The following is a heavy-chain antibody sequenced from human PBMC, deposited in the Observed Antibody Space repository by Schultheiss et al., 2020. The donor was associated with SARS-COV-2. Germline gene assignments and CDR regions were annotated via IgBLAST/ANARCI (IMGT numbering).Heavy chain of an antibody. V-gene: IGHV3-30*04. CDR1: GFTFSSYA. J-gene: IGHJ6*02. D-gene: IGHD6-19*01. CDR3: ARGTVAGYYYGMDV. CDR2: IWYDGSNK. Sequence: GESLKISCAASGFTFSSYAMHWVRQAPGKGLEWVAVIWYDGSNKYYADSVKGRFTISRDISQNTLFLQMNSLRADDTAVYYCARGTVAGYYYGMDVWGQGTTVTVSS.